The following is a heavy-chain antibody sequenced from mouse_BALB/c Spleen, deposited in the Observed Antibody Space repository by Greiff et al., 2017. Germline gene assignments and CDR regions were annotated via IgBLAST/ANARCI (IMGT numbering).Heavy chain of an antibody. CDR1: GFTFSSYA. CDR3: ARGHGLIYYGNYFDY. D-gene: IGHD2-1*01. CDR2: ISSGGST. Sequence: EVQGVESGGGLVKPGGSLKLSCAASGFTFSSYAMSWVRQTPEKRLEWVASISSGGSTYYPDIVKGRFTISRDNARNNLYLQMSSLRSEDTAMYYCARGHGLIYYGNYFDYWGQGTTLTVSS. V-gene: IGHV5-6-5*01. J-gene: IGHJ2*01.